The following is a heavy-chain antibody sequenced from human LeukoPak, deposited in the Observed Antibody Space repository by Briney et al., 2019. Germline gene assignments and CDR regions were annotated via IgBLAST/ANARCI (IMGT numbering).Heavy chain of an antibody. CDR2: ISGSGGST. CDR1: GFSFSSSA. CDR3: AKYTSGWVNDY. V-gene: IGHV3-23*01. D-gene: IGHD6-19*01. Sequence: GGSLRLSCAASGFSFSSSAMFWVRQAPGKGLEWVSTISGSGGSTYYADSVKGRFTISRDNAKNSLYLQMNSLRAEDTALYYCAKYTSGWVNDYWGQGTLVTVSS. J-gene: IGHJ4*02.